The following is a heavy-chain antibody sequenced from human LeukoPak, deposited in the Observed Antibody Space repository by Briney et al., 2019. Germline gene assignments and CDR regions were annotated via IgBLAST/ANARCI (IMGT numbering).Heavy chain of an antibody. D-gene: IGHD3-3*01. CDR3: ARVAPRGTLFGVPYFDY. CDR2: ISSSSSYI. CDR1: GFTFSSYS. J-gene: IGHJ4*02. Sequence: GGSLRLSCAASGFTFSSYSMSWVRQAPGKGLEWVSAISSSSSYIYYADSVKGRFTISRDNAKNSLYLQMNSLRAEDTAVYYCARVAPRGTLFGVPYFDYWGQGTLVTVSS. V-gene: IGHV3-21*01.